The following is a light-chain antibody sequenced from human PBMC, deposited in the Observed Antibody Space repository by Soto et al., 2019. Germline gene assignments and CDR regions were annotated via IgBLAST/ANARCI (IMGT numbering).Light chain of an antibody. Sequence: QSALNQPASVSGSPGQSITISCTGTSSDVGGYNYVSWYQQHPGKAPKLMIYDVSDRPSGVSNRFSGSKSGNTASLTISGLQAEGEADYYCSSYTSSSTYVFGTGTKVTVL. J-gene: IGLJ1*01. V-gene: IGLV2-14*01. CDR1: SSDVGGYNY. CDR3: SSYTSSSTYV. CDR2: DVS.